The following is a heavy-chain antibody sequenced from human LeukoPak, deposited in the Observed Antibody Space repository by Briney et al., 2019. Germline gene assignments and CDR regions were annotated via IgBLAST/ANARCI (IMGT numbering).Heavy chain of an antibody. D-gene: IGHD3-22*01. V-gene: IGHV4-38-2*02. CDR3: ARDGYYYDGSFEY. CDR2: ISHSGSS. CDR1: GYSISSGYF. J-gene: IGHJ4*02. Sequence: SETLSLTCAVSGYSISSGYFWAWIRQPPGKGLEWIGSISHSGSSYSKPSLKSRVIISVDTSHNQSSLKLTSVTAADTATYYCARDGYYYDGSFEYWGQGIRVAVSS.